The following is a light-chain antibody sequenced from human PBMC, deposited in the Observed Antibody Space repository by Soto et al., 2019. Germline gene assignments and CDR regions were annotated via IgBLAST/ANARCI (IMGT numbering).Light chain of an antibody. J-gene: IGKJ5*01. V-gene: IGKV3-15*01. Sequence: EVVMMQSPATLSVSPGERATLSCRASQSVSSNVAWYQQKPGLAPRLLIHTSATRATGIPARFSGRGSGTFFTLTISGLQSEDFATYYCQQYDNWPTTTFGQGTRLEIK. CDR3: QQYDNWPTTT. CDR1: QSVSSN. CDR2: TSA.